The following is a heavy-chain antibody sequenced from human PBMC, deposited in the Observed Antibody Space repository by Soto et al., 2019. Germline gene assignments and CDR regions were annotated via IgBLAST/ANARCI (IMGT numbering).Heavy chain of an antibody. CDR2: IDNDGSGT. CDR1: GITLSQFW. Sequence: EVQLVESGGGSVQPGGSLRLSCPASGITLSQFWMHWVRQAPGKGLVWVARIDNDGSGTSYADFAKGRFTISKDDAKNTLYLQMNSLRAEETALYYCTTAFEHWGRGTLVTVSS. CDR3: TTAFEH. V-gene: IGHV3-74*01. J-gene: IGHJ4*02.